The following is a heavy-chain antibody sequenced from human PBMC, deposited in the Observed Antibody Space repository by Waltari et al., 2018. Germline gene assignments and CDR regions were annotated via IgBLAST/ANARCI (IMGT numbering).Heavy chain of an antibody. CDR2: VTGSGSST. J-gene: IGHJ4*02. Sequence: EVQLLESGGGLVQPGGSLRLSCAASGFTFNSYAMNWVRQAPGKGLEWVSAVTGSGSSTYYADSVKGRLTISRDKSKKTWYLQMNRLRGEETGVYYCAKCPPYGAGSLDYWGQGNLVTVSS. V-gene: IGHV3-23*01. CDR1: GFTFNSYA. CDR3: AKCPPYGAGSLDY. D-gene: IGHD3-10*01.